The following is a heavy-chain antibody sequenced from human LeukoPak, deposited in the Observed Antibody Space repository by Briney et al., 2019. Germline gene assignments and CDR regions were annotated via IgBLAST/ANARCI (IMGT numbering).Heavy chain of an antibody. J-gene: IGHJ4*02. D-gene: IGHD1-26*01. Sequence: PGGSLRLSCAASGFTFSAYSMNWVRQAPGKGLEWVSYISSSGSNIHYADSVKGRFTISRDTGKNSLYPQMSSLRAEDTAVYYCARLASGSYPNYFDYWGQGLLVTVSS. CDR2: ISSSGSNI. CDR1: GFTFSAYS. CDR3: ARLASGSYPNYFDY. V-gene: IGHV3-48*01.